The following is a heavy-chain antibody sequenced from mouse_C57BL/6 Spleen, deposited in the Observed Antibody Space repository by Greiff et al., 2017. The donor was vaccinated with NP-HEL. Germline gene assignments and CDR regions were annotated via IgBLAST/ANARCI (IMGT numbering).Heavy chain of an antibody. CDR1: GYTFTSYW. CDR3: ARSPVVATRVDY. D-gene: IGHD1-1*01. V-gene: IGHV1-50*01. CDR2: IDPSDSYT. Sequence: QVHVKQPGAELVKPGASVKLSCKASGYTFTSYWMQWVKQRPGQGLEWIGEIDPSDSYTNYNQKFKGKATLTVDTSSSTAYMQLSSLTSEDSAVYYCARSPVVATRVDYWGQGTTLTVSS. J-gene: IGHJ2*01.